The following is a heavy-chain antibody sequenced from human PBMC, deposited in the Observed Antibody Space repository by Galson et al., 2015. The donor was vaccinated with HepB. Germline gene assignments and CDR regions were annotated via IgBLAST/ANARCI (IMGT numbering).Heavy chain of an antibody. J-gene: IGHJ3*02. CDR3: ARSEGIIAVAGNRAFDI. CDR1: GYSFTSYW. V-gene: IGHV5-51*01. CDR2: IYPGDSDT. Sequence: QSGAEVKKPGESLKISCKGSGYSFTSYWIGWVRQMPGKGLEWMGIIYPGDSDTRYSPSFHGQVTISADKSISTAYLQWSSLKASDTAMYYCARSEGIIAVAGNRAFDIWGQGTMVTVSS. D-gene: IGHD6-19*01.